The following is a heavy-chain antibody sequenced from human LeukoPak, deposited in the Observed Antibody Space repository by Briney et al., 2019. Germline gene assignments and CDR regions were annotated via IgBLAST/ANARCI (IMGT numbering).Heavy chain of an antibody. V-gene: IGHV3-23*01. CDR3: AREEYHFGP. CDR1: GFSFASYA. CDR2: VSGSGFNT. Sequence: GGSLRLSCAASGFSFASYAMTWVRQAPGRGLEWVSTVSGSGFNTYYTDSVKGRFTVSRDNSKNMLYLQMNSLRAEDTAVYYCAREEYHFGPWGQGTLVTVSS. D-gene: IGHD2/OR15-2a*01. J-gene: IGHJ5*02.